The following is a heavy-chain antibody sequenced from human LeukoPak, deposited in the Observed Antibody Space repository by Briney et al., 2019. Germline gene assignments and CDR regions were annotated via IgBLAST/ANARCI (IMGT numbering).Heavy chain of an antibody. CDR1: GASINIYTYY. CDR3: ARHRAYCSSTSCYGEGVGDV. CDR2: VSYSGSP. D-gene: IGHD2-2*01. Sequence: SETLSLTCTVSGASINIYTYYWGWIRQPPGKGLEWIGSVSYSGSPYYNPSLTSRVTISVDTSKNQFSLKLSSVTAADTAVYYCARHRAYCSSTSCYGEGVGDVWGKGTTVTVSS. J-gene: IGHJ6*04. V-gene: IGHV4-39*01.